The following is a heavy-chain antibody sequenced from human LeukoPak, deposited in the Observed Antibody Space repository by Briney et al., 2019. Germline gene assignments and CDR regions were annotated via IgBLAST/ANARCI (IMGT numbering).Heavy chain of an antibody. CDR1: GGSISGYY. J-gene: IGHJ4*01. D-gene: IGHD3-22*01. CDR3: ARLSYDRSGYWPDYFDY. V-gene: IGHV4-59*08. Sequence: SETLSLTCTVSGGSISGYYWSWIRQPPGKGLEWIGYIYYSGSTNYNPSLKSRVTISVDMSKNQFSLKLSSVTAADTAVYFCARLSYDRSGYWPDYFDYWGHGTLVTVSS. CDR2: IYYSGST.